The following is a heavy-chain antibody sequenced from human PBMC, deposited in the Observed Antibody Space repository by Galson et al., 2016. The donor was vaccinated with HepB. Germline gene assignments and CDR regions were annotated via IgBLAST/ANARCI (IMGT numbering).Heavy chain of an antibody. J-gene: IGHJ4*02. CDR1: GDTFSNHA. Sequence: SVKVSCKASGDTFSNHAINWVRQAPGQGLEWMGRIIPILNIANYAQKFQGRVTITADESTSTAYMELRSLKSDETAVYYCARKRRYVIVSLSLWGQGTLVTVSS. CDR2: IIPILNIA. V-gene: IGHV1-69*04. CDR3: ARKRRYVIVSLSL. D-gene: IGHD1-1*01.